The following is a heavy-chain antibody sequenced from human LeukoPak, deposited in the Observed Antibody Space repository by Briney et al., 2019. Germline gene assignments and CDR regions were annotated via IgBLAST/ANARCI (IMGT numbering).Heavy chain of an antibody. CDR3: ATLICGGYCNNGFDN. D-gene: IGHD2-21*01. V-gene: IGHV3-11*04. CDR2: ISHSSGTI. J-gene: IGHJ4*02. Sequence: GQSLRLSCAAAGFSFSDRYMTWIRQAPGKGLEWVAYISHSSGTIYYADSVKGRFTISRDNARNSLYLQMNSLRAEDTAVYYCATLICGGYCNNGFDNWGQGTLVTVSS. CDR1: GFSFSDRY.